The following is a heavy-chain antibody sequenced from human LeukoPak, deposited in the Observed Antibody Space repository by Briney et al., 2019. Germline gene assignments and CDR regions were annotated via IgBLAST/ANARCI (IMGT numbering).Heavy chain of an antibody. V-gene: IGHV4-61*02. CDR3: ARETGGGDDLTFDP. D-gene: IGHD2-21*02. Sequence: PSETLSLTCTVSGGSISSGSYYWSWIRQPAGKGLEWIGRIYTSGSTNYNPSLKSRVTISVDTSKNQFSLKLSSVTAADTAVYYCARETGGGDDLTFDPWGQGTLVTVSS. CDR2: IYTSGST. J-gene: IGHJ5*02. CDR1: GGSISSGSYY.